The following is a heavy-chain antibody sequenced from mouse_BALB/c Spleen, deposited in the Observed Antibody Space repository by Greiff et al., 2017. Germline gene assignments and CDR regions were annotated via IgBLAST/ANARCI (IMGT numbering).Heavy chain of an antibody. J-gene: IGHJ2*01. Sequence: QVQLQQSAAELARPGASVKMSCKASGYTFTSYTMHWVKQRPGQGLEWIGYINPSSGYTEYNQKFKDKTTLTADKSSSTAYMQLSSLTSEDSAVYYCARDTMITYFDYWGQGTTLTVSS. CDR1: GYTFTSYT. V-gene: IGHV1-4*02. CDR2: INPSSGYT. CDR3: ARDTMITYFDY. D-gene: IGHD2-4*01.